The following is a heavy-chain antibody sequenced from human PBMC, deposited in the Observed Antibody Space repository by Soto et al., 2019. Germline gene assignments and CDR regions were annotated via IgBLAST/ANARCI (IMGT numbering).Heavy chain of an antibody. CDR2: ISWNSGSI. Sequence: EVQLVESGGGLVQPGRSLRLSCAASGFTFDDYAMHWVRQAPGKGLEWVSGISWNSGSIGYADSVKGRFTISRDNAKHSLYLQMNSLRAEDTALYYCAKARQGWYSQAFDIWGQGTMVTVSS. CDR1: GFTFDDYA. V-gene: IGHV3-9*01. D-gene: IGHD2-15*01. CDR3: AKARQGWYSQAFDI. J-gene: IGHJ3*02.